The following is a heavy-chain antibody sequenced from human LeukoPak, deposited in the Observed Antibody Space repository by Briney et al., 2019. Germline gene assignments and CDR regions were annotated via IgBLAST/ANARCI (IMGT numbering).Heavy chain of an antibody. CDR1: GFTFSSYG. J-gene: IGHJ4*02. D-gene: IGHD6-19*01. CDR2: ISSSSNIM. Sequence: GGSLRLSCAASGFTFSSYGKNWVRQAPGKGLEWVSYISSSSNIMNYADSVKGRFTTSRDNAKNSLYLQMNGLRAEDTAVYYCARGAQWPYWGQGTLVTVSS. CDR3: ARGAQWPY. V-gene: IGHV3-48*01.